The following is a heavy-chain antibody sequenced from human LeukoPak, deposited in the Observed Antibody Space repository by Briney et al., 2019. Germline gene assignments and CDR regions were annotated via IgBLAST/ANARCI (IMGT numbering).Heavy chain of an antibody. V-gene: IGHV4-34*01. CDR3: ARGVVATSFYFDY. J-gene: IGHJ4*02. CDR1: GGSFSGYY. Sequence: PSETLSLTCAVYGGSFSGYYWSWIRQPPGQGLEWIGEINHSGSTNYNPSLKSRVTISVDTSKNQFSLKLSSVTAADTAVYYCARGVVATSFYFDYWGQGTLVTVSS. CDR2: INHSGST. D-gene: IGHD5-12*01.